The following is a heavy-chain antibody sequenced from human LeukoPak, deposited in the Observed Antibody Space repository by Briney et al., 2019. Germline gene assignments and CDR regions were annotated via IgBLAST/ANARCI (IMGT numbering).Heavy chain of an antibody. D-gene: IGHD6-13*01. J-gene: IGHJ4*02. CDR2: IQYSGST. CDR3: ARHGEAAGIDY. CDR1: GDSVSGISFY. Sequence: SETLSLTCTVSGDSVSGISFYWSWIRQPPGKGLQYIGYIQYSGSTNYNPSLKSRVTISVDTSKNQFSLKLSSVTAADTAVYYCARHGEAAGIDYWGQGTLVTVSS. V-gene: IGHV4-61*01.